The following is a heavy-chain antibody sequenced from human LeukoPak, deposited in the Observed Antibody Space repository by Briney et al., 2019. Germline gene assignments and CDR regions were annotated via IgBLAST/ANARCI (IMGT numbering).Heavy chain of an antibody. CDR1: GFTFDDYA. CDR3: AKAYSSSWYYFDY. D-gene: IGHD6-13*01. CDR2: ISWNSGSI. Sequence: PGGSLRLPCAASGFTFDDYAMHWVRQAPGKGLEWVSGISWNSGSIGYADSVKGRFTISRDNAKNSLYLQMNSLRAEDTALYYCAKAYSSSWYYFDYWGQGTLVTVSS. J-gene: IGHJ4*02. V-gene: IGHV3-9*01.